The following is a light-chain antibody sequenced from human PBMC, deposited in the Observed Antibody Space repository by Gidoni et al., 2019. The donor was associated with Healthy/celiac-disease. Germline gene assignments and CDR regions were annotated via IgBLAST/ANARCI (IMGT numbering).Light chain of an antibody. CDR1: QSVSSSY. V-gene: IGKV3-20*01. CDR3: QQYGSSPT. J-gene: IGKJ1*01. Sequence: EIVLTQSPGTLSLSPGERATLSCQASQSVSSSYLAWYQQTPGQAPRLLIYGASSRATGIPDMFSGSGSGTDFTLTISRLEPEDFAVYYCQQYGSSPTFXQXTKVEIK. CDR2: GAS.